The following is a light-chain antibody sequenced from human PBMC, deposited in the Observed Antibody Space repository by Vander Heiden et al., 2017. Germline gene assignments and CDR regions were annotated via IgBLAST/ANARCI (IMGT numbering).Light chain of an antibody. CDR2: AAS. CDR1: QSISSY. V-gene: IGKV1-39*01. CDR3: QQSYRTPRT. Sequence: DIQMTQSPSSMSASVGDRVTITCRASQSISSYLNWFQQKPGKAPKLLIYAASSLQSGVPSRFSGSGSWTDFTLTISSLQPEYFATYYCQQSYRTPRTFGQGTKVEIK. J-gene: IGKJ1*01.